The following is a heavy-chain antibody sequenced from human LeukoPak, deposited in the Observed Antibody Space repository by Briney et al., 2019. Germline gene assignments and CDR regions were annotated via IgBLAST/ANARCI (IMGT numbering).Heavy chain of an antibody. CDR2: ISWNSGSI. D-gene: IGHD1-14*01. CDR1: GFTFDDYA. V-gene: IGHV3-9*01. J-gene: IGHJ5*02. CDR3: ARDLTHHLIIAGWFDP. Sequence: PGGSLRLSCAASGFTFDDYAMHWVRQAPGKGLEWVSGISWNSGSIGYADSVKGRFTISRDNAKNSLYLQMNSLRAEDTAVYYCARDLTHHLIIAGWFDPWGQGTLVTVSS.